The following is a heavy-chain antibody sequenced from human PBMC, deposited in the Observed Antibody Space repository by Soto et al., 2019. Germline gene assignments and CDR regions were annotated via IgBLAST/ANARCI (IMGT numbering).Heavy chain of an antibody. Sequence: QVQLVQSGAEVKKTGSSVKVSCKASGGTFSSYAISWVRQAPGQRLEWMGGIIPIFGTANYAQKFQGRVTITADDSTSTAYMELSSLRSEDTAVYYCAVTVTTHYGMDVWGQGTTVTVSS. CDR1: GGTFSSYA. J-gene: IGHJ6*02. CDR3: AVTVTTHYGMDV. V-gene: IGHV1-69*01. D-gene: IGHD4-17*01. CDR2: IIPIFGTA.